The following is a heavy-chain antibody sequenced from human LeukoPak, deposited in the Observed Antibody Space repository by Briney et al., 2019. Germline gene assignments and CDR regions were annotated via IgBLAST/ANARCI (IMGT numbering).Heavy chain of an antibody. CDR1: GFTFSSYG. Sequence: GGSLRLSCAASGFTFSSYGMHWVRQAPGKGLEWVAFIQYDGSYKYFADSVRGRFTISRDNSRNTLFLQMNSLRAEDTAVYYCATASRGCGGDCRRDYYMDVWGKGTTVTVSS. V-gene: IGHV3-30*02. CDR2: IQYDGSYK. D-gene: IGHD2-21*01. CDR3: ATASRGCGGDCRRDYYMDV. J-gene: IGHJ6*03.